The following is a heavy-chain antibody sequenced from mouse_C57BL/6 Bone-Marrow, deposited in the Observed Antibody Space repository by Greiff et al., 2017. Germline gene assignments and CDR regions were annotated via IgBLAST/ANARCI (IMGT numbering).Heavy chain of an antibody. J-gene: IGHJ2*01. CDR2: IYPGDGDT. CDR3: ARREGYGNLFDY. D-gene: IGHD2-1*01. CDR1: GYAFSSYW. Sequence: QVQLKESGAELVKPGASVKISCKASGYAFSSYWMNWVKQRPGKGLEWIGQIYPGDGDTNYNGKFKGKATLTADKSSSTAYMQLSSLTSEDSAVYFCARREGYGNLFDYWGQGTTLTVSS. V-gene: IGHV1-80*01.